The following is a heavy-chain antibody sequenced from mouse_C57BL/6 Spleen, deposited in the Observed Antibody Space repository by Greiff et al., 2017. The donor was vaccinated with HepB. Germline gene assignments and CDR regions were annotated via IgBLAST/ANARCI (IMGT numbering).Heavy chain of an antibody. J-gene: IGHJ1*03. Sequence: EVQGVESGGGLVQPGGSLKLSCAASGFTFSDYYMYWVRQTPEKRLEWVAYISNGGGRTYYPDTVKGRFTISRDNAKNTLYLQMSRLKSEDTAMDYCARHPLSYGSSYGYFDVWGTGTTVTVSS. V-gene: IGHV5-12*01. CDR2: ISNGGGRT. CDR1: GFTFSDYY. CDR3: ARHPLSYGSSYGYFDV. D-gene: IGHD1-1*01.